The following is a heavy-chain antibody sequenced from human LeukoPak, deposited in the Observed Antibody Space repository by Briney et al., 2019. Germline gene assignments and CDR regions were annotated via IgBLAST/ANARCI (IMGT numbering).Heavy chain of an antibody. CDR2: ISSSSTYI. J-gene: IGHJ4*02. Sequence: GGSLRLSCAASGFTVSSNYMSWVRQAPGKGLEWVSSISSSSTYIYYSDSVKGRFTISRDNAKNSLYLQMNSLRADDTAVYYCAREEGVTGNAGGFDYWGQGTLVTVSS. V-gene: IGHV3-21*01. CDR3: AREEGVTGNAGGFDY. D-gene: IGHD1-1*01. CDR1: GFTVSSNY.